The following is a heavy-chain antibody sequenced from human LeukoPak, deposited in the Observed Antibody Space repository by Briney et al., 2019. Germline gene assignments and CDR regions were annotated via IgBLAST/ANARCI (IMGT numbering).Heavy chain of an antibody. V-gene: IGHV4-39*07. Sequence: SETLSLTCTVSGGSISSSSYYWGWIRQPPGKGLEWIGSIYYSGSTNYNPSLKSRVTISVDTSKNQFSLKLSSVTAADTAVYYCAREEWGIAARAGAFDIWGQGTMVTVSS. CDR1: GGSISSSSYY. CDR3: AREEWGIAARAGAFDI. J-gene: IGHJ3*02. CDR2: IYYSGST. D-gene: IGHD6-6*01.